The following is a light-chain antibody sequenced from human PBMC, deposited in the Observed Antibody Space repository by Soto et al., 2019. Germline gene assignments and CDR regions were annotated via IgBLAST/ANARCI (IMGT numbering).Light chain of an antibody. CDR2: WAS. CDR3: QQYYSTPPYT. V-gene: IGKV4-1*01. CDR1: QSVLYSSNNKNY. J-gene: IGKJ2*01. Sequence: DIVMTQSPDSLAVSLGERATINCKSSQSVLYSSNNKNYLAWYRQKPGQPPKLLIYWASIRESGVTDRISGRGSGTDFSLTISSLQAEDVAVYYCQQYYSTPPYTFGQGTKLEIK.